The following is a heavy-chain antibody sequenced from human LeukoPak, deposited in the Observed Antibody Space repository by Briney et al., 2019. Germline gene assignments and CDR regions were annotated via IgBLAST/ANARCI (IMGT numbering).Heavy chain of an antibody. Sequence: GGSLRLSCAASGFTFSSYGMHWVRQAPGRGLEWVAVISYDGSNKYYADSVKGRFTISRENAKNSLYLQMNSLRAEDTAVYYCARVDRLRVFDYWGQGTLVTVSS. J-gene: IGHJ4*02. D-gene: IGHD3-10*01. CDR1: GFTFSSYG. CDR3: ARVDRLRVFDY. CDR2: ISYDGSNK. V-gene: IGHV3-30*03.